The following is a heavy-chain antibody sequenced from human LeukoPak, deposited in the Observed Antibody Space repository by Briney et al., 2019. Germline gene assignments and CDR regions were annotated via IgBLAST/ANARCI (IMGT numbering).Heavy chain of an antibody. Sequence: GGSLRLSCAASGFTFSSYSMNGVRKAPGKGLEWVSSISSSSSYIYYADSVKGRFNISRDNAKNSLYLQMNTLRGEDRAVYYCARGRGYSSSFYYYYYMDVWGKATTVTVSS. D-gene: IGHD5-18*01. CDR2: ISSSSSYI. CDR3: ARGRGYSSSFYYYYYMDV. V-gene: IGHV3-21*01. CDR1: GFTFSSYS. J-gene: IGHJ6*03.